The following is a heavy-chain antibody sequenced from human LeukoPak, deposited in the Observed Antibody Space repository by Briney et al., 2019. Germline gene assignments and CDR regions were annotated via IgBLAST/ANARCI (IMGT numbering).Heavy chain of an antibody. D-gene: IGHD5-24*01. CDR2: IKNDESST. CDR1: GFTFSDYW. V-gene: IGHV3-74*03. J-gene: IGHJ4*02. CDR3: ARDPPGGDGPSLDY. Sequence: GGSLRLSCAASGFTFSDYWMHWVRQAPGKGLVWVSRIKNDESSTMYADSVKGRFTTTRDNAKNTLYLQMNSLRTEDTAVYYCARDPPGGDGPSLDYWGQGTLVTVSS.